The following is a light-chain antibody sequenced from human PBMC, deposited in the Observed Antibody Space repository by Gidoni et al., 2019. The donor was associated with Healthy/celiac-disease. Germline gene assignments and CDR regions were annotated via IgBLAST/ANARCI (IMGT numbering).Light chain of an antibody. CDR1: QGISSY. CDR2: AAS. Sequence: AIRMTQSPSSLPASTGDRVTITCRASQGISSYLAWYQQKPGNAPKLLIYAASTLQSGVPSRFSGSGSGTDFTLTISCLQSEDFATYYCQQYYSYPFAFGPGTKVDIK. J-gene: IGKJ3*01. V-gene: IGKV1-8*01. CDR3: QQYYSYPFA.